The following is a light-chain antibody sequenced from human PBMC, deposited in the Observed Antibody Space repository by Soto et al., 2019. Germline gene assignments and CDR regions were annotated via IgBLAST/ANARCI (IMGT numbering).Light chain of an antibody. V-gene: IGLV2-11*01. CDR3: CSYAGSYTLFV. CDR1: SSDVGGYNY. Sequence: QSLLTHPASLSGSPGQSITISCTGTSSDVGGYNYVSWYQQHPGKAPKLMIYDVSKRPSGVPDRFSGSKSGNTASLTISGLQAEDEADYYCCSYAGSYTLFVFGTGTKVTVL. CDR2: DVS. J-gene: IGLJ1*01.